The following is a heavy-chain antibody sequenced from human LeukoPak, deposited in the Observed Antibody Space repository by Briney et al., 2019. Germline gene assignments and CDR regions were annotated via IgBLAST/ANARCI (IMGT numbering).Heavy chain of an antibody. CDR3: ARDRDCSSTSCLNYYYYMDV. CDR1: GGSFSGYY. Sequence: SETLSLTCAVYGGSFSGYYWSWIRQPPGKGLEWIGEINHSGSTNYNPSLKSRVTISVDTSKNQFSLKLSSVTAEDTAVYYCARDRDCSSTSCLNYYYYMDVWGRGTTVTVSS. J-gene: IGHJ6*03. CDR2: INHSGST. V-gene: IGHV4-34*01. D-gene: IGHD2-2*01.